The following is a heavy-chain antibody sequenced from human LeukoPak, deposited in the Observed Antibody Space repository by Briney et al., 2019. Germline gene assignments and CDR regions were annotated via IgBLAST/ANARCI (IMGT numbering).Heavy chain of an antibody. CDR2: ISSSSRYI. CDR1: GFTFSSYS. D-gene: IGHD2-15*01. J-gene: IGHJ3*02. CDR3: ARHRNGGSQDDAFDI. Sequence: PGGSLRLSCVASGFTFSSYSLNWVRQAPGKGLEWVSSISSSSRYIYADSVKGRFTISRDNAKNSLYLQMNSLRGEDTAVYYCARHRNGGSQDDAFDIWGQGTMVTVPS. V-gene: IGHV3-21*01.